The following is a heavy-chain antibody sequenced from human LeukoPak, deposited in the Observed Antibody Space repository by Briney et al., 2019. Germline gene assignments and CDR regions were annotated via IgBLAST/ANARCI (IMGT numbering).Heavy chain of an antibody. CDR2: INHSGST. J-gene: IGHJ4*02. CDR1: GGSFSGYC. Sequence: SETLSLTCAVYGGSFSGYCWSWIRQPPGKGLEWIGEINHSGSTNYNPSLKSRVTISVDTSKNQFSLKLSSVTAADTAVYYCARGALRSSRGDYWGQGTLVTVSS. D-gene: IGHD6-13*01. CDR3: ARGALRSSRGDY. V-gene: IGHV4-34*01.